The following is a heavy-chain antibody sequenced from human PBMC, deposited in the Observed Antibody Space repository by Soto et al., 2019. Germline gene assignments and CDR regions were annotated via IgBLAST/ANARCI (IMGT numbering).Heavy chain of an antibody. CDR2: LDPEDGDT. CDR1: GYTFTDYY. CDR3: ATAYAIAGRLWYFDV. Sequence: EVQLVQSGPEVKKPGTTVKISCKISGYTFTDYYIYWVQQAPGKGLEWMGHLDPEDGDTIYAEKFQGRVTITADTSTDTAYMELSSLRSQDTAVYYCATAYAIAGRLWYFDVWGRGTLVTVSS. J-gene: IGHJ2*01. D-gene: IGHD6-6*01. V-gene: IGHV1-69-2*01.